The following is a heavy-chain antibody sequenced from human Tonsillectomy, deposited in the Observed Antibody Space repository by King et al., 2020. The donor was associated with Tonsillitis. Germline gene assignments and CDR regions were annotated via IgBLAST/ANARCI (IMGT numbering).Heavy chain of an antibody. Sequence: VQLVESGGGVVRPGGSLRLSCEASGFTFDDYGMSWVRQAPGKGLEWVSGINWNGGSTGYADSVKGRFTISRDNAKNSLYLQMNSLRAEDTALYYCARGYSFQWELPRVYAFDIWGQGTMVTVSS. V-gene: IGHV3-20*04. J-gene: IGHJ3*02. D-gene: IGHD1-26*01. CDR1: GFTFDDYG. CDR2: INWNGGST. CDR3: ARGYSFQWELPRVYAFDI.